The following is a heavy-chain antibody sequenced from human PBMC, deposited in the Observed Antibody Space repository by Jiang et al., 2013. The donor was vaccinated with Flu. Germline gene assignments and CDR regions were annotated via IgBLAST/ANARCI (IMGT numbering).Heavy chain of an antibody. V-gene: IGHV7-4-1*01. CDR2: INTNTGNP. J-gene: IGHJ4*02. CDR3: ASFFAGWGFIVVVVAATPN. D-gene: IGHD2-15*01. Sequence: QSGSELKKPGASVKVSCKASGYTFTSYAMNWVRQAPGQGLEWMGWINTNTGNPTYAQGFTGRFVFSLDTSVSTAYLQICSLKAEDTAVYYCASFFAGWGFIVVVVAATPNWGQETLVTVSS. CDR1: GYTFTSYA.